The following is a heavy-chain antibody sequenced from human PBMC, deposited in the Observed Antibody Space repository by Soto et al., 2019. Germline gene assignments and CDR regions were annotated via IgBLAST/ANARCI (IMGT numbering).Heavy chain of an antibody. J-gene: IGHJ6*02. Sequence: SETLSLTCTVSGGSISSGGYYWSWIRQHPGKGLEWIGYIYYSGSTYYNPSLKSRVTISVDTSKNQFSLKLSSVTAADTAVYYCARDSPQYDILTGYYHQYYYYGMDVWGQGTTVTVSS. CDR3: ARDSPQYDILTGYYHQYYYYGMDV. CDR2: IYYSGST. CDR1: GGSISSGGYY. D-gene: IGHD3-9*01. V-gene: IGHV4-31*03.